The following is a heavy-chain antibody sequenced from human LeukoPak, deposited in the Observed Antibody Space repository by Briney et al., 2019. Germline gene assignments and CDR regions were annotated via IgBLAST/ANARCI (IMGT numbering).Heavy chain of an antibody. CDR1: GFTFSSYE. D-gene: IGHD6-19*01. V-gene: IGHV3-48*03. CDR2: IGSSGSTI. Sequence: GGSLRLSCAASGFTFSSYEMNWVRQAPGKGLEWVSYIGSSGSTIYYADSVKGRFTISRDNAKNSLYLQMNSLRDEDTAVYYCARDSIAVAADEGYYYYYGMDVWGQGTTVTVSS. CDR3: ARDSIAVAADEGYYYYYGMDV. J-gene: IGHJ6*02.